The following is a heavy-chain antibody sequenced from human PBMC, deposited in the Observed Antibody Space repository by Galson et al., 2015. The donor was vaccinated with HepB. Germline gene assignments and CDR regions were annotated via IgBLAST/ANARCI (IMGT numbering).Heavy chain of an antibody. Sequence: SLRLSCAASGFTFDHYGMSWVRQAPGKGPEWVSNIKWNGDTTNYADSVKGRFTISRDNAKKSLYLQMNSLRVEDTASYYCAREGVFDDSSGYYPFDYWGQGTRVTVSS. D-gene: IGHD3-22*01. V-gene: IGHV3-20*04. CDR2: IKWNGDTT. J-gene: IGHJ4*02. CDR3: AREGVFDDSSGYYPFDY. CDR1: GFTFDHYG.